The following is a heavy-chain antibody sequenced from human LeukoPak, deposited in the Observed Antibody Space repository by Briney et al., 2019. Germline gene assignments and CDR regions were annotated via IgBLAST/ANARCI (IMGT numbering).Heavy chain of an antibody. V-gene: IGHV3-23*01. D-gene: IGHD2-15*01. J-gene: IGHJ4*02. CDR3: AKSASLGYCSGGSCYFDY. CDR2: ISGSGGST. Sequence: AGSLRLSCAASGFTFSSYAMSWVRQAPGKGLEWVSAISGSGGSTYYADSVKGRFTISRDNSKNTLYLQMNSLRAEDTAVYYCAKSASLGYCSGGSCYFDYWGQGTLVTVSS. CDR1: GFTFSSYA.